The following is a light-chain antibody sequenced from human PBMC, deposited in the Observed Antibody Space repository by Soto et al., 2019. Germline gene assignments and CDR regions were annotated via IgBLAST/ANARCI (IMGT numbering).Light chain of an antibody. CDR3: AAWDVSLVV. J-gene: IGLJ2*01. CDR1: SSNIGTNT. Sequence: QSVLTQPPSASGTPGQRVTISCSGSSSNIGTNTVNWYQQLPGAAPKLLIYSDNQRPPGVPDRFSGSKSGTSASLAISGLQSEDEADYFCAAWDVSLVVFGGGTKLTVL. CDR2: SDN. V-gene: IGLV1-44*01.